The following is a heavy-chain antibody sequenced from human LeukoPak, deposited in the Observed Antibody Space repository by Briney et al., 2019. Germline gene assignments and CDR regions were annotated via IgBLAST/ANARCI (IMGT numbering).Heavy chain of an antibody. D-gene: IGHD3-10*01. V-gene: IGHV4-34*01. Sequence: PSETLSLTCGVYGGSFSGHYWTWIRQPPGKGLEWIGEINHSGNTNYNPSPKSRVTTSVDTSKNQFSLRLTSVTAADKAVYSCARGLIRYYSGSGTSGNFDYWGQGTLVTVSS. J-gene: IGHJ4*02. CDR1: GGSFSGHY. CDR2: INHSGNT. CDR3: ARGLIRYYSGSGTSGNFDY.